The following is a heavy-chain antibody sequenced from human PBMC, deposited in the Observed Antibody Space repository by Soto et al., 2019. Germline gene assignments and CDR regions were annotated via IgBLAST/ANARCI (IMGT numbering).Heavy chain of an antibody. J-gene: IGHJ4*02. CDR2: IFWDDDK. D-gene: IGHD3-9*01. V-gene: IGHV2-5*02. CDR3: AHSPPYDILTGSLNYFDY. Sequence: GSGPTLVNPTQTLTLTCTFPGFSLSTSGVGVGWIRQPPGKALEWLALIFWDDDKRYSPSLKSRLTITKGTSKNQVVLTMTNMDPVDTATYYCAHSPPYDILTGSLNYFDYWGQGTLVTVSS. CDR1: GFSLSTSGVG.